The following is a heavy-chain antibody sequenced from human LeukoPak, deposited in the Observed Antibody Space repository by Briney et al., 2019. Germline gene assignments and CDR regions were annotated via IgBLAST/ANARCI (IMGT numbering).Heavy chain of an antibody. V-gene: IGHV1-18*04. CDR2: ISTYNDNT. J-gene: IGHJ4*02. CDR1: GYTFTGHY. Sequence: ASVKVSCKASGYTFTGHYMHWVRQAPGQGLEWMGWISTYNDNTNYAQKLQGRVTMTTDTSTSTAYMELRSLRSDDTAVYYCARDQFDYWGQGTLVTVSS. CDR3: ARDQFDY.